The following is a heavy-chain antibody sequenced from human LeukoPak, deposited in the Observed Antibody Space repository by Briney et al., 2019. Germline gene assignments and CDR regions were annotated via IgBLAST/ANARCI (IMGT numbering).Heavy chain of an antibody. D-gene: IGHD1-26*01. CDR1: GGSISSSSYY. J-gene: IGHJ4*02. V-gene: IGHV4-39*01. Sequence: PSETLSLTCTVSGGSISSSSYYWGWIRQPPGKGLEWIGSIYYSGSTYYNPSLKSRVTISVDTSKNQFSLKLSSVTAADTAVYYCAEIGSYYRFDYWGQGTLVTVSS. CDR2: IYYSGST. CDR3: AEIGSYYRFDY.